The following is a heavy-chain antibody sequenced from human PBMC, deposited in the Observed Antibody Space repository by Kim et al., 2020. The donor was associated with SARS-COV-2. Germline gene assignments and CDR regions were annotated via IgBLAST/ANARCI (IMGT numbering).Heavy chain of an antibody. CDR3: ARGNFDWLFPNYGMDV. V-gene: IGHV3-64*01. CDR1: GFTFSSYA. CDR2: ISSNGGST. J-gene: IGHJ6*02. D-gene: IGHD3-9*01. Sequence: GGSLRLSCAASGFTFSSYAMHWVRQAPGKGLEYVSAISSNGGSTYYANSVKGRFTISRDNSKNTLYLQMGSLRAEDMAVYYCARGNFDWLFPNYGMDVWGQGTTVTVSS.